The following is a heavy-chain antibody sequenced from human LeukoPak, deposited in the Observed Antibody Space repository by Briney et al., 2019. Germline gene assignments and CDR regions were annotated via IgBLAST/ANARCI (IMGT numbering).Heavy chain of an antibody. CDR2: IIPILGIA. D-gene: IGHD3-22*01. J-gene: IGHJ4*02. CDR3: ASPSHYYDSSGYYHFDY. V-gene: IGHV1-69*04. Sequence: SVKVSCKASGGTFSSYAISWGRQAPGQGLEWMGRIIPILGIANYAQKFQGRVTITADKSTSTAYMQLSSLRSKDTAVYYCASPSHYYDSSGYYHFDYWGQGTLVTVSS. CDR1: GGTFSSYA.